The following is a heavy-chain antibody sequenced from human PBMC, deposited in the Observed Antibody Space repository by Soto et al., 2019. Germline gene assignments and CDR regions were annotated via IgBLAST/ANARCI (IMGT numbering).Heavy chain of an antibody. J-gene: IGHJ4*02. D-gene: IGHD1-26*01. V-gene: IGHV3-48*03. CDR1: GFTFSSYE. CDR2: ISSSGSTI. Sequence: GGSLRLSCAASGFTFSSYEMNWVRQAPGKGLEWVSYISSSGSTIYYADSVKGRFTISRDNAKNPLYLQMNSLRAEDTAVYYCARDLSGRGGWDWGQGTLVTSPQ. CDR3: ARDLSGRGGWD.